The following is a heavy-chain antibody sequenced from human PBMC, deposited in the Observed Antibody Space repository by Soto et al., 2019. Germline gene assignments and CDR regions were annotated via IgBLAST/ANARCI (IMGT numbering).Heavy chain of an antibody. CDR2: IYYSGST. D-gene: IGHD1-26*01. CDR1: GGSISSGGYS. J-gene: IGHJ5*02. V-gene: IGHV4-61*08. CDR3: AGVLFGRLAWFDT. Sequence: ETLSLTCAVSGGSISSGGYSWSWIRQPPGKGLEWIGYIYYSGSTNYNPSLKSRVAISVDTSKNQCSLKLSSVTAADTAVYYWAGVLFGRLAWFDTWGQGTMVTGSS.